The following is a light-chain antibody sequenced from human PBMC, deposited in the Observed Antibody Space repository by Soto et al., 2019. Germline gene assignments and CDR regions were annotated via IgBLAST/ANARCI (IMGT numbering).Light chain of an antibody. CDR1: HSVSSK. J-gene: IGKJ5*01. V-gene: IGKV3-15*01. CDR2: DTS. Sequence: EMVMTQSPATRSVSPGERATLSCMASHSVSSKLAWYQTKPGQAPRLIIYDTSTRATDITPRFSGSGYGTEFTLTISSLQSEHFGVYYCQQYGNWPPITFGQGTRLEIK. CDR3: QQYGNWPPIT.